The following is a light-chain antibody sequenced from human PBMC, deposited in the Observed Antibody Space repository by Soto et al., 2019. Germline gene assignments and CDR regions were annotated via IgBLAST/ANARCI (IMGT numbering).Light chain of an antibody. Sequence: EIVMTQSPATLSVSPGERATLSCRASQSVSSNLAWYQQKPGQAPRLLIYGASTRATGIPARFSGSGSGTEFTLPISSLQSEAFAFYYCEHYNTWPRTFGQGTRVETK. CDR1: QSVSSN. CDR2: GAS. J-gene: IGKJ1*01. CDR3: EHYNTWPRT. V-gene: IGKV3-15*01.